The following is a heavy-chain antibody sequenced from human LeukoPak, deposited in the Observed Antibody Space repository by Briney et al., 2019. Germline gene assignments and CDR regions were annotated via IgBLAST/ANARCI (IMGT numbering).Heavy chain of an antibody. V-gene: IGHV4-31*03. D-gene: IGHD1-7*01. CDR2: IYYSGRT. J-gene: IGHJ4*02. CDR3: ARASPWTRTYYFYY. CDR1: GLYISRGGYY. Sequence: SETLSLTCTVSGLYISRGGYYWRCIRQHPGKRLEWIGYIYYSGRTYSNPSLKSRVTISVDTSKNQFSLKLSSVTAADTAVYYCARASPWTRTYYFYYWGQGTLVTVSS.